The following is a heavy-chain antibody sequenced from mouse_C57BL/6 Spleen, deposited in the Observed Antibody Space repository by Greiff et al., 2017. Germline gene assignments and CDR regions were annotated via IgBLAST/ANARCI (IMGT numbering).Heavy chain of an antibody. Sequence: QVQLQQSGAELVKPGASVKLSCKASGYTFTEYTIHWVKQRSGQGLEWIGWFYPGSGSIKSNEKFKDKATLSADKSSSTGYLELSRLTSEASAVYFCARHEDYGSPSWFAYWGQGTLVTVSA. D-gene: IGHD1-1*01. J-gene: IGHJ3*01. CDR2: FYPGSGSI. V-gene: IGHV1-62-2*01. CDR3: ARHEDYGSPSWFAY. CDR1: GYTFTEYT.